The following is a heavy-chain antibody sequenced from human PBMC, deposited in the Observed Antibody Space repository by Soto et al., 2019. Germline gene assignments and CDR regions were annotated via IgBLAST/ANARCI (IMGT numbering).Heavy chain of an antibody. Sequence: GGSLRLSCAASGFTFSSYGMHWVRQAPGKGLEWVAVIWYDGSDKYYADSVKGRFTISRDNSKNTLYLQMNSLRAEDTAVYYCRRDGNWNYSYNSYGRDACRQEPTFTISS. CDR2: IWYDGSDK. CDR3: RRDGNWNYSYNSYGRDA. CDR1: GFTFSSYG. D-gene: IGHD1-7*01. J-gene: IGHJ6*02. V-gene: IGHV3-33*01.